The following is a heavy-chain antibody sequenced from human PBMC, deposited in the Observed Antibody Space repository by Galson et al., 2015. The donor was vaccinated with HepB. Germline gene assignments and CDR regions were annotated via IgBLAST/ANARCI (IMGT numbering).Heavy chain of an antibody. J-gene: IGHJ5*02. V-gene: IGHV4-59*01. CDR1: GGSISGYY. CDR3: ARDDDSWSGFDP. CDR2: IYYSGST. D-gene: IGHD3-3*01. Sequence: SESLSLTCTVSGGSISGYYWSWIRQPPGKGLEWIGYIYYSGSTNYNPSLKSRVTISVDTSKKQFSLKLSSVTAADTAVYYCARDDDSWSGFDPWGQGTLVTVSS.